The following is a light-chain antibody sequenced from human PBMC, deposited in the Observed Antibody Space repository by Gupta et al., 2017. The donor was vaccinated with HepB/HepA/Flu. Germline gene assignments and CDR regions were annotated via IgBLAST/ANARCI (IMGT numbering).Light chain of an antibody. CDR2: DVA. Sequence: QSALTQPRSVSGSPGQSVPISCTGTSSDVDGYKSVSWYQQHPGKAPKLMIYDVAKRPSGVPDRFSGSKSGNAASLTISGLQAEDEADYYCGSYDFKDVLCGGGTKLTVL. V-gene: IGLV2-11*01. J-gene: IGLJ2*01. CDR1: SSDVDGYKS. CDR3: GSYDFKDVL.